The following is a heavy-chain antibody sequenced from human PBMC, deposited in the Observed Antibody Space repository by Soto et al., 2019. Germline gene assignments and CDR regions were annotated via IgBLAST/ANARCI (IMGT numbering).Heavy chain of an antibody. Sequence: PSETLSLTCTVSGDSINSFYWNWIRQPPGKKLEWIGNIYYSGSTNYNPSLKSRVTISVDTSKDQFSLRLTSVTAADTAVYYCARVTIRWYYFDTWGRGTLVTVSS. V-gene: IGHV4-59*01. CDR1: GDSINSFY. J-gene: IGHJ4*02. CDR2: IYYSGST. D-gene: IGHD3-16*01. CDR3: ARVTIRWYYFDT.